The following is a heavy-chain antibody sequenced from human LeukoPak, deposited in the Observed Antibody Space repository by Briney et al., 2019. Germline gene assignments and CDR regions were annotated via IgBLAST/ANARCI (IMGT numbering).Heavy chain of an antibody. CDR2: IYYSGST. CDR3: ARVAYYDSGSYCHDY. CDR1: GGSVSSSSYY. J-gene: IGHJ4*02. Sequence: PSETLSLTCTVSGGSVSSSSYYWGWIRQPPGKGLEWIGSIYYSGSTYNNPSLRSRVTISVDTSKNQFSLRLSSVTAADTALYYCARVAYYDSGSYCHDYWGQGTLVTVSS. V-gene: IGHV4-39*01. D-gene: IGHD3-10*01.